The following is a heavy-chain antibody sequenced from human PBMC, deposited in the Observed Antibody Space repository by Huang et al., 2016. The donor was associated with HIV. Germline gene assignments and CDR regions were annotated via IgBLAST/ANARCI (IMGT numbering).Heavy chain of an antibody. CDR1: GASLDNFY. V-gene: IGHV4-4*07. J-gene: IGHJ6*02. D-gene: IGHD2-2*01. CDR2: FYKSGGI. Sequence: HLQESGPGLVKPSETLSLTCSVSGASLDNFYWNWIRQPAGKGLERIVFFYKSGGIYYNPSLKSRATVTVDTSKSQFSLKLRSVTAADTAIYYCARHECDKTNFYHLGLDVWGRGITVTVSS. CDR3: ARHECDKTNFYHLGLDV.